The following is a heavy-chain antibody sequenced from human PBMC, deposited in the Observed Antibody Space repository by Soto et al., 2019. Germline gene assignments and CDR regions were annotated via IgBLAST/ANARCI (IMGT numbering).Heavy chain of an antibody. J-gene: IGHJ5*02. CDR2: ITPIFGTA. Sequence: QVQLVQSGAEVKKPGSSVKVSCKASGGTFSSYAIRWVRQAPGQGLEWMGGITPIFGTADYAQKFQGRVTITADESTSTAHMELSSLRSEDTAVYYCARDGIAARPIAWFDPWGQGTLVTVSS. D-gene: IGHD6-6*01. CDR1: GGTFSSYA. CDR3: ARDGIAARPIAWFDP. V-gene: IGHV1-69*12.